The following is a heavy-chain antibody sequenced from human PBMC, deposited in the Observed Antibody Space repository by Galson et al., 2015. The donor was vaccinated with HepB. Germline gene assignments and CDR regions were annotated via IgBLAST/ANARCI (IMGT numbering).Heavy chain of an antibody. CDR1: GFTFSNYG. V-gene: IGHV3-30*18. D-gene: IGHD6-19*01. CDR2: ISHDGSQK. CDR3: AKRAMAANEKLDWYLDL. Sequence: SLRLSCAASGFTFSNYGIHWVRQAPGKGLEWVAVISHDGSQKNFADSVKGRFTISRDNSKSTVYVQMSSLTVEDSALYYCAKRAMAANEKLDWYLDLWGRGTLVTVSS. J-gene: IGHJ2*01.